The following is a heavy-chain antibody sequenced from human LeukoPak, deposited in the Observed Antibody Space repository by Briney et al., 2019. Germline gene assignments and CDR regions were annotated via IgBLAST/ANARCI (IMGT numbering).Heavy chain of an antibody. V-gene: IGHV1-8*01. CDR2: MNPNSGNT. J-gene: IGHJ1*01. D-gene: IGHD6-13*01. CDR3: ARNGQQVRYFQH. Sequence: ASVKVPCKASGYTFTNYDINWVRQATGQGLEWMGWMNPNSGNTGYAQKFQGRVNMTRNTSISTAYMELSSLRLEDTAVYYCARNGQQVRYFQHWGQGTLVTVSS. CDR1: GYTFTNYD.